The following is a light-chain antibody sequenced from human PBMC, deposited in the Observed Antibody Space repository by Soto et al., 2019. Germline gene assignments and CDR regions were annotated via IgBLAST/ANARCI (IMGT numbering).Light chain of an antibody. CDR3: QQRHMWPIT. Sequence: VFTQAAVTLSFSPGERATLSCSASQIFRGLLAWYQQKPGQAPRLLIYDAYNRATGIPPRFSGSGSGTDFTLTISSLEPEDSAVYYCQQRHMWPITFGQGTRLEIK. CDR1: QIFRGL. V-gene: IGKV3-11*01. CDR2: DAY. J-gene: IGKJ5*01.